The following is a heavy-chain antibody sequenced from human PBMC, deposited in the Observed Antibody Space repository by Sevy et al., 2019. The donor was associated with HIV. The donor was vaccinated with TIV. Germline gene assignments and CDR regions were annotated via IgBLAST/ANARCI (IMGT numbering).Heavy chain of an antibody. D-gene: IGHD3-22*01. CDR3: AREGVGGSGYPH. J-gene: IGHJ4*02. CDR1: GYTFTSYD. CDR2: MNPNSGNT. V-gene: IGHV1-8*01. Sequence: ASVKVSFKASGYTFTSYDINWVRQATGQGLEWMGWMNPNSGNTRYAQKFQGRVTMTRNASISTAYMELSSLRSEDTAVYYCAREGVGGSGYPHWGQGTLVTVSS.